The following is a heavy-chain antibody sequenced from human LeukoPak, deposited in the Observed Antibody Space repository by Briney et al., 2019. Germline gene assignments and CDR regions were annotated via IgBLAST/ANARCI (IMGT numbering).Heavy chain of an antibody. CDR2: IYYSGST. D-gene: IGHD5-18*01. J-gene: IGHJ5*02. V-gene: IGHV4-59*01. CDR3: AVTAMVNNWFDP. Sequence: SETLFLTCTVSGGSISTYYWSWIRQPPGKGLEWIGYIYYSGSTNYNPSLESRVSISVDTFKNQFSLRLSSVTAADTAVYYCAVTAMVNNWFDPWGQGTLVTVSS. CDR1: GGSISTYY.